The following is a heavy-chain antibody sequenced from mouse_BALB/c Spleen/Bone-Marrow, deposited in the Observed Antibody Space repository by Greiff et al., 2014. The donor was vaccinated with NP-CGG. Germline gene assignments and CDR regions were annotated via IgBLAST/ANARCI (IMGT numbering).Heavy chain of an antibody. J-gene: IGHJ4*01. CDR1: GYTFTDYE. V-gene: IGHV1-15*01. Sequence: VQLQQSGAELVRPGASVTLSCKASGYTFTDYEMHWVKQTPVHGLEWIGTLDPETGGTAYNQKFKDMATLTADKSSTTAYTELRSLTSEDSAVYYCANWGYYAMDYWGQGISVTVSS. D-gene: IGHD4-1*01. CDR2: LDPETGGT. CDR3: ANWGYYAMDY.